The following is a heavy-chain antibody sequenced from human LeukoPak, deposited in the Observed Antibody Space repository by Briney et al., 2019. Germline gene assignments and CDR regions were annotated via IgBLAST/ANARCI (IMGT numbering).Heavy chain of an antibody. CDR1: GFTVSSNY. Sequence: PGGSLRRSCAASGFTVSSNYMSWVRQAPGKGLEWVSVIYSGGSTYHADSVRGRFTISRDKSKNTLYLQMNSLRAEDTAVYYCARVPDYGSGSWFDYWGQGTLVTVSS. CDR3: ARVPDYGSGSWFDY. V-gene: IGHV3-66*01. CDR2: IYSGGST. J-gene: IGHJ4*02. D-gene: IGHD3-10*01.